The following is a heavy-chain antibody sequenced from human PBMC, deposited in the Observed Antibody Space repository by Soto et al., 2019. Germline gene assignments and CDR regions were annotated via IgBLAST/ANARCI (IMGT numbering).Heavy chain of an antibody. D-gene: IGHD2-2*01. V-gene: IGHV1-8*01. J-gene: IGHJ6*02. Sequence: QVQLVQSGAELKKPGASVKVSCKASGYTFTSYDINWVRQATGQGLEWMGWMNPNSGNTVYAQKFQGRVTMTRNNSISTAYVEVSSLRSEDTAVYYCARESAIVVVPAAGYFYYGMDVWGQGTTVTVSS. CDR1: GYTFTSYD. CDR3: ARESAIVVVPAAGYFYYGMDV. CDR2: MNPNSGNT.